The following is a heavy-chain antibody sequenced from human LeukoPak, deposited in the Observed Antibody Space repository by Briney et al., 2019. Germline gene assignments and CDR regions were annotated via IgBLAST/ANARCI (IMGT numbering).Heavy chain of an antibody. CDR1: GGSISSSSYY. CDR2: IYYSGST. CDR3: ARELSIAAYFDY. D-gene: IGHD6-6*01. J-gene: IGHJ4*02. V-gene: IGHV4-39*07. Sequence: PSETLSLTCTVSGGSISSSSYYWGWIRQPPGKGLEGIGSIYYSGSTYYNPSLKSRVTISVDTSKNQFSLKLSSVTAADTAVYYCARELSIAAYFDYWGQGTLVTVSS.